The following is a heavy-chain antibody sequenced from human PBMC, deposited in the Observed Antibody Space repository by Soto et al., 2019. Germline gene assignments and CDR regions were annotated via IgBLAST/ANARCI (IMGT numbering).Heavy chain of an antibody. CDR2: IYHGGST. CDR3: ATVGGGGFGELPYYYYGMDV. Sequence: PSETLSLTCAVSGGSISSSNWWSWVRQPPGKGLEWIGEIYHGGSTNYNPSLKSRVTISVDKSKNQFSLKLSSVTAADTAVYYCATVGGGGFGELPYYYYGMDVWGQGTTVTVSS. J-gene: IGHJ6*02. CDR1: GGSISSSNW. D-gene: IGHD3-10*01. V-gene: IGHV4-4*02.